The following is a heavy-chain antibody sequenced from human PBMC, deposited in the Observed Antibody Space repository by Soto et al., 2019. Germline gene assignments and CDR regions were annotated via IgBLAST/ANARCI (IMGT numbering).Heavy chain of an antibody. D-gene: IGHD3-22*01. V-gene: IGHV3-30*19. CDR2: ISYDGSNK. CDR1: GFTFSGDG. CDR3: ARGYHYYDSSGSRDY. J-gene: IGHJ4*02. Sequence: EGCLRLSVAAAGFTFSGDGRHWVRQAPGKGLEWVAVISYDGSNKYYADSVKGRFTISRDNSKNTLYLQMNSLRAEDTAMYYCARGYHYYDSSGSRDYWAQGTLVTVSS.